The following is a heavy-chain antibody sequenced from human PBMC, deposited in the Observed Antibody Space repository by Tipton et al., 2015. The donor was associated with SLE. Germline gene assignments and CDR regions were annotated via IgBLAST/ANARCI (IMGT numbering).Heavy chain of an antibody. D-gene: IGHD6-13*01. CDR1: GYTLTELP. J-gene: IGHJ6*03. CDR2: VDPEDGEI. Sequence: QLVQSGAEVKKPGASVKVSCKVSGYTLTELPMHWVRQAPGKGLEWMGLVDPEDGEIIYAEKFQGRVTITADTSKDAAYMELSSLRSEDTAVYYCARGQQLVRYYFYYYYMDAWGKGTTVTVSS. CDR3: ARGQQLVRYYFYYYYMDA. V-gene: IGHV1-24*01.